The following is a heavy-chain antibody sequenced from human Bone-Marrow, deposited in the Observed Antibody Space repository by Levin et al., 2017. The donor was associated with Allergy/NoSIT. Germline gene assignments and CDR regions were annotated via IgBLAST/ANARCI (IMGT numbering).Heavy chain of an antibody. Sequence: GGSLRLSCAASGFIFSDHRMDWVRQPPGKGLEWVARFRNKANGYTIEYAPSVRGRFTVSRDDSKSSLYLEMHSPQTEDTAVYYCVRDSGAYSFDYWGQGTLVTVSS. CDR3: VRDSGAYSFDY. CDR1: GFIFSDHR. D-gene: IGHD1-26*01. CDR2: FRNKANGYTI. V-gene: IGHV3-72*01. J-gene: IGHJ4*02.